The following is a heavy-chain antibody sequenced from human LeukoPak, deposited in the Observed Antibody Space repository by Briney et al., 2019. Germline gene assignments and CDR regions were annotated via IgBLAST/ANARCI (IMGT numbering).Heavy chain of an antibody. CDR3: ARRAYSSGWYGIDY. Sequence: SESLSLTWAVYGESFSGYYWSWMRQPPGKGLEWIGYIYYSGSTNYNPSLKSRVTISVDTSKNQFSLKLSSVTAADTAVYYCARRAYSSGWYGIDYWGQGTLVTVSS. CDR1: GESFSGYY. J-gene: IGHJ4*02. CDR2: IYYSGST. V-gene: IGHV4-59*01. D-gene: IGHD6-19*01.